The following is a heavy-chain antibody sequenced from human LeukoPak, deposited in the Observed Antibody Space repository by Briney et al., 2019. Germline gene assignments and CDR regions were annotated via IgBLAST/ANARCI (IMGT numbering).Heavy chain of an antibody. CDR1: GGPISSSDYY. V-gene: IGHV4-30-4*01. CDR2: IYYSGST. CDR3: ARYSSSWFPFDY. Sequence: SETLSLTCTVSGGPISSSDYYWSWIRQPPGKGLEWIGYIYYSGSTYYNPSLKSRVTISVDTSKNQFSLKLSSVTAADTAVYYCARYSSSWFPFDYWGQGTLVTVSS. D-gene: IGHD6-13*01. J-gene: IGHJ4*02.